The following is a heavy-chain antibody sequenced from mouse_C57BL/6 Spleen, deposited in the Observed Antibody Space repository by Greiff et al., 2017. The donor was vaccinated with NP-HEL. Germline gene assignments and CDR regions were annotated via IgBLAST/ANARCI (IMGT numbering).Heavy chain of an antibody. D-gene: IGHD4-1*02. CDR2: IDSSDSYT. CDR1: GYTFTSYW. J-gene: IGHJ3*01. V-gene: IGHV1-69*01. CDR3: ARSTGKGSWFAY. Sequence: QVQLQQPGAELVMPGASVKLSCNASGYTFTSYWMHWVKQRPGQGLEWIGEIDSSDSYTNYNQKFKGKSTLTVDKSSSTAYMQLSSLTSEDSAVYYCARSTGKGSWFAYWGQGTLVTVSA.